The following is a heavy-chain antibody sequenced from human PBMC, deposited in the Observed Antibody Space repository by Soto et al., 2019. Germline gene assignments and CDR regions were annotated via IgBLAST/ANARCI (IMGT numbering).Heavy chain of an antibody. CDR2: IYYSGST. Sequence: SETLSLTCTVSGGSISSGGYYWSWIRQHPGKGLEWIGYIYYSGSTYYNPSLKSRVTISVDTSKNQFSLKLSSVTAADTAVYYCARDGVATIAFDYWGQGTLVTVSS. J-gene: IGHJ4*02. CDR1: GGSISSGGYY. CDR3: ARDGVATIAFDY. V-gene: IGHV4-31*03. D-gene: IGHD5-12*01.